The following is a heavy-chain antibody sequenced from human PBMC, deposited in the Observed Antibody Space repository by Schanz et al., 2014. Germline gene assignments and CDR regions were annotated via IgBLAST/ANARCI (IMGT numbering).Heavy chain of an antibody. CDR1: GFTFSTHA. D-gene: IGHD1-7*01. J-gene: IGHJ4*02. Sequence: RLSCAASGFTFSTHAMHWVRQAPGKGLELISYITYNGGTIYYADSVKGRFTISRDNAKNSLYLEMNSMRAEDTALDYCARDPRNSYLDHWGLASLGTVSS. V-gene: IGHV3-48*03. CDR3: ARDPRNSYLDH. CDR2: ITYNGGTI.